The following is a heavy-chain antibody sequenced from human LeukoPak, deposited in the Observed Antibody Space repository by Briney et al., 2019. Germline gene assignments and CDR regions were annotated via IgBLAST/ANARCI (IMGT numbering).Heavy chain of an antibody. CDR3: AREGGSGGSCSQSPCLFVAFDI. Sequence: PSETLSLTCTVSGGSISSSSYYWGWIRQPPGKGLEWIGSIYYSGSTYYNPSLKSRVTISVDTSKNQFSLKLSSVTAADTAVYYCAREGGSGGSCSQSPCLFVAFDIWGQGTMVTVSS. CDR1: GGSISSSSYY. V-gene: IGHV4-39*07. D-gene: IGHD2-15*01. J-gene: IGHJ3*02. CDR2: IYYSGST.